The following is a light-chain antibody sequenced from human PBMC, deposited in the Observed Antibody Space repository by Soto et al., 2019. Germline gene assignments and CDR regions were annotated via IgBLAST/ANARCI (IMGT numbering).Light chain of an antibody. CDR2: GAS. V-gene: IGKV3D-11*02. CDR1: QSVSSN. CDR3: QERGYWHPMT. J-gene: IGKJ5*01. Sequence: EILIPRCPATMPVSSVEGGTRSCRASQSVSSNLAWYQQKPRQATRHLIYGASTRATGIPARFSGSGSGTDFALTVSSLEPEDFSAYDCQERGYWHPMTFGQGTRLE.